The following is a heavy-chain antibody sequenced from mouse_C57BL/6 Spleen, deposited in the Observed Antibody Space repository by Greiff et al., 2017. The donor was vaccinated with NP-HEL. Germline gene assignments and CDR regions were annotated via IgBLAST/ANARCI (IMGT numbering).Heavy chain of an antibody. CDR1: GFTFSSYA. V-gene: IGHV5-4*01. CDR2: ISDGGSYT. D-gene: IGHD2-5*01. CDR3: ARVNYSNNYYAMDY. J-gene: IGHJ4*01. Sequence: EVQVVESGGGLVKPGGSLKLSCAASGFTFSSYAMSWVRQTPEKRLEWVATISDGGSYTYYPDNVKGRFTISRDNAKNNLYLQMSHLKSEDTAMYYCARVNYSNNYYAMDYWGQGTSVTVSS.